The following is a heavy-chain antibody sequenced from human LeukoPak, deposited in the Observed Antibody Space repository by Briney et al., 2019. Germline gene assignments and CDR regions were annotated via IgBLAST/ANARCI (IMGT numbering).Heavy chain of an antibody. CDR1: GFTFSTYT. J-gene: IGHJ4*02. V-gene: IGHV3-21*01. CDR2: ISSSSNYI. Sequence: PGGSLRLSCAASGFTFSTYTMNWVRQSPGKGLEWVSSISSSSNYIYYADSVKGRFTISRDNAKNSLFLQMNSLRAEDTAVYFCAKDSAPDFRERYWGQGALVSVSS. CDR3: AKDSAPDFRERY. D-gene: IGHD3-3*01.